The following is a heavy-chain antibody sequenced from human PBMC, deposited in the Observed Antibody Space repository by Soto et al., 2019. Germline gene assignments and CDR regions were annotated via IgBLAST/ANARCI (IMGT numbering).Heavy chain of an antibody. CDR1: GFTFSSYS. Sequence: EVQLVESGGGLVQPGGSLRLSCAASGFTFSSYSMNWVRQAPGKGLEWVSYISSSSSTIYYADSVKGRFTISRDNAKNSLYLQMNSLGDEDTAVYYCARDAMFAGTYAFDIWGQGTMVTVSS. V-gene: IGHV3-48*02. D-gene: IGHD3-10*02. CDR3: ARDAMFAGTYAFDI. J-gene: IGHJ3*02. CDR2: ISSSSSTI.